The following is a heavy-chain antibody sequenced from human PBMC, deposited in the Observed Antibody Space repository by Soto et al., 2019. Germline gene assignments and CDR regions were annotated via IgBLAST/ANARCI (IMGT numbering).Heavy chain of an antibody. CDR3: ARSIPSSIAAARYFDY. J-gene: IGHJ4*02. CDR1: GYTFTGYY. D-gene: IGHD6-13*01. V-gene: IGHV1-2*04. CDR2: INPNSGGT. Sequence: QVQLVQSGAEVKKPGASVKVSCKASGYTFTGYYMHWVRQAPGQGLEWMGWINPNSGGTNYAQKFQGWVTMTRDTSIITAYMELSRLRSDDTAVYYCARSIPSSIAAARYFDYWGQGTLVTVSS.